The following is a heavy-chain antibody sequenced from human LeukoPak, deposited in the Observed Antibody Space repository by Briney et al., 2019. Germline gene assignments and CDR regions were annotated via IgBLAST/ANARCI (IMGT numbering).Heavy chain of an antibody. J-gene: IGHJ3*02. CDR2: IYDSGST. D-gene: IGHD3-22*01. V-gene: IGHV4-59*03. CDR1: GGSISSYY. Sequence: SETLSLTCTVSGGSISSYYWSWIRQPPGKGLEWVGYIYDSGSTNYNPSLKSRGTISVDTSKNQFSLKVSSVTAADTAVYYCACITTADAFYIWGQGTMVTVSS. CDR3: ACITTADAFYI.